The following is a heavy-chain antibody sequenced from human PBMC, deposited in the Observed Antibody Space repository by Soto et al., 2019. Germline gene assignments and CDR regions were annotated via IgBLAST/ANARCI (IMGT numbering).Heavy chain of an antibody. CDR1: GGSISSSSYY. V-gene: IGHV4-39*01. D-gene: IGHD2-15*01. CDR2: IYYSGST. CDR3: ARHQDCSGGSCWFDY. Sequence: SETLSLTCTVSGGSISSSSYYWGWIRHPPGKGLEWIGSIYYSGSTYYNPSLKSRVTISVDTSKNQFSLKLSSVTAADTAVYYCARHQDCSGGSCWFDYWGQGTLVTVSS. J-gene: IGHJ4*02.